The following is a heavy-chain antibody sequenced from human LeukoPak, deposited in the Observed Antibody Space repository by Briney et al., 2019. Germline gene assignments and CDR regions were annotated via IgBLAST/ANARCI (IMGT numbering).Heavy chain of an antibody. V-gene: IGHV4-38-2*02. Sequence: SETLFLTCTVSGYSISSGYYWGWIRQPPGKGLEWIGSIYHSGSTYYNPSLKSRVTISVDTSKNQFSLKLSSVTAADTAVYYCARLAVAVNDAFDIWGQGTMVTVSS. J-gene: IGHJ3*02. D-gene: IGHD6-19*01. CDR1: GYSISSGYY. CDR2: IYHSGST. CDR3: ARLAVAVNDAFDI.